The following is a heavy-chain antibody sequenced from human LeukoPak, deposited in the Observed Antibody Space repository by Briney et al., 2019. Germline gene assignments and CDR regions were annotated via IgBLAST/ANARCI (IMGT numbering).Heavy chain of an antibody. V-gene: IGHV4-4*02. CDR2: IYHSGST. CDR1: GGSISSSNW. Sequence: SETLSLTCAVSGGSISSSNWWSWVRQPPGKGLEWIGEIYHSGSTNYNPSLKSRVTISVDKSKNQFSLKLSSVTAADTAVYYCARDNPRARNKRGYSGYDLGYYFDYWGQGTLVTVSS. CDR3: ARDNPRARNKRGYSGYDLGYYFDY. J-gene: IGHJ4*02. D-gene: IGHD5-12*01.